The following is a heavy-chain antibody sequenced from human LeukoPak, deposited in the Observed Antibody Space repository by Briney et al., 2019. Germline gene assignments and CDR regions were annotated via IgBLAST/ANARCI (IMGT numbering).Heavy chain of an antibody. J-gene: IGHJ3*02. V-gene: IGHV3-23*01. CDR1: GFTFNSYS. CDR2: TIGSGGRT. Sequence: PGGSLRLSCAASGFTFNSYSMNWVRQAPGKGLEWVSSTIGSGGRTYYADSVKGRFTLSRDNSKNTLFLHMDNLRADDTAVYYCTKDPNGDYIGAFDMWGPGTKVTVSS. D-gene: IGHD2-21*02. CDR3: TKDPNGDYIGAFDM.